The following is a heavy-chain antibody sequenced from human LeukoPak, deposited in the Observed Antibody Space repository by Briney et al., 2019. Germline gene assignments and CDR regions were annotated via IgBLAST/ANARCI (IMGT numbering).Heavy chain of an antibody. D-gene: IGHD3-10*01. Sequence: SETLSLTCTVSGGSISRYYWSWIRQPPGKGLEWIGYIYYSGSTNYNPSLKSRVTISVDTSKNQFSLRLSSVTAADTAVYYCARGAESGSYYFDYWGQGTLVTVSS. V-gene: IGHV4-59*01. CDR2: IYYSGST. J-gene: IGHJ4*02. CDR3: ARGAESGSYYFDY. CDR1: GGSISRYY.